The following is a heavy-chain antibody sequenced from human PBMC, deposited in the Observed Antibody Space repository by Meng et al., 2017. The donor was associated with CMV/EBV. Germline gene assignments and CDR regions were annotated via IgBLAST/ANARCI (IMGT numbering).Heavy chain of an antibody. Sequence: GESLKTSCAASGFSFSSYAMHWVRQAPGKGLEWVAVISYDGSNKYYANSVKGRFTISRDNSKNTLYLQMNSLRAEDTAVYYCARRESTSCYRSCGMDVWGQGTTVTVSS. CDR1: GFSFSSYA. D-gene: IGHD2-2*02. CDR2: ISYDGSNK. J-gene: IGHJ6*02. V-gene: IGHV3-30-3*01. CDR3: ARRESTSCYRSCGMDV.